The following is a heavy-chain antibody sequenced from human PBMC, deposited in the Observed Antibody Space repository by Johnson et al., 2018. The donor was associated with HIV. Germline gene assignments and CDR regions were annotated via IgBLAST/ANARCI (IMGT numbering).Heavy chain of an antibody. J-gene: IGHJ3*01. Sequence: MQLVESGGGLIQPGGSLRLSCAASGFTVSSNYMSWVRQAPGKGLEWVSVIYSGGSTYYADSVKGRFTISRDNSKNTLYLQMNSLRAEDTAVYYCAKDLGANKDDEWATDYYDWSRAYPVPDPRAVVGAFDVWGQGTMVTVSS. CDR1: GFTVSSNY. CDR2: IYSGGST. V-gene: IGHV3-66*03. CDR3: AKDLGANKDDEWATDYYDWSRAYPVPDPRAVVGAFDV. D-gene: IGHD3-16*01.